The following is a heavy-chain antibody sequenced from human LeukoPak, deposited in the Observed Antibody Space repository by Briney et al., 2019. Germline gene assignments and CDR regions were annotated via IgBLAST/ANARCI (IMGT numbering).Heavy chain of an antibody. CDR2: IIPNSGAT. V-gene: IGHV1-2*02. CDR1: GYTFTGYY. CDR3: ARDQLRWASYGMDV. Sequence: ASVKVSCKASGYTFTGYYMHWVRQAPGQGLEWMGWIIPNSGATNYAQNFQGRVTMTRDTSISTAYVELNRLTSDDTAVYYCARDQLRWASYGMDVWGQGTTVTVSS. J-gene: IGHJ6*02. D-gene: IGHD4-23*01.